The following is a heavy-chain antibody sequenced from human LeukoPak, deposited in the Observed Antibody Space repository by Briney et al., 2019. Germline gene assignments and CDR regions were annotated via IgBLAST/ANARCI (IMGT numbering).Heavy chain of an antibody. CDR3: ARAKSRIQLWLMTSPFDY. J-gene: IGHJ4*02. CDR2: INHSGST. D-gene: IGHD5-18*01. Sequence: SETLPLTCAVYGGSFSGYYWSWIRQPPGKGLEWIGEINHSGSTNYNPSLKSRVTISVDTSKNQFSLKLSSVTAADTAVYYCARAKSRIQLWLMTSPFDYWGQGTLVTVSS. CDR1: GGSFSGYY. V-gene: IGHV4-34*01.